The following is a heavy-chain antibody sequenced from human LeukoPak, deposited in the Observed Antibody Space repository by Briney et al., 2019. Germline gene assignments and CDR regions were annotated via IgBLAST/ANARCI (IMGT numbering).Heavy chain of an antibody. CDR3: ARRSAARKLYYYYYYMDV. V-gene: IGHV4-34*01. Sequence: SETLSLTCAVYGGSFSGYYWSWIRQPPGKGLEWIGEINHSGSTNYNPSLKSRVTTSVDTSKNQFSLKLSSVTAADTAVYYCARRSAARKLYYYYYYMDVWGKGTTVTVSS. CDR2: INHSGST. CDR1: GGSFSGYY. D-gene: IGHD6-6*01. J-gene: IGHJ6*03.